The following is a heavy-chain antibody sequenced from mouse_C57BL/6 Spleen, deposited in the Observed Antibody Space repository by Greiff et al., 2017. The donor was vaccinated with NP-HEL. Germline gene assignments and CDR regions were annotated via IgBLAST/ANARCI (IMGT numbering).Heavy chain of an antibody. D-gene: IGHD2-3*01. CDR1: GYSITSGYY. CDR2: ISYDGSN. CDR3: ARERNGYYMDAMDY. J-gene: IGHJ4*01. V-gene: IGHV3-6*01. Sequence: EVQLQESGPGLVKPSQSLSLTCSVTGYSITSGYYWNWIRQFPGNKLEWMGYISYDGSNNYNPSLKNRISITRDTSKNQFFLKLNSVTTEDTATYYCARERNGYYMDAMDYWGQGASVTVSS.